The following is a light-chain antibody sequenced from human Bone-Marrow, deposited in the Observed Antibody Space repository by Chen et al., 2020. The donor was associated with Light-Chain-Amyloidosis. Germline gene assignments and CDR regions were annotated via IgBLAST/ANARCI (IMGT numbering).Light chain of an antibody. CDR3: QQYGTSPLT. Sequence: EIVLTQSPGTLSLSPGEGANLSCRASQTISSNYLTWYQQKFGQAPRLLIYGSSSSAPGIPDRFTGSGSGTDFTLTINRLEPEDFAMYYCQQYGTSPLTFGGGTKVEIK. J-gene: IGKJ4*01. CDR1: QTISSNY. V-gene: IGKV3-20*01. CDR2: GSS.